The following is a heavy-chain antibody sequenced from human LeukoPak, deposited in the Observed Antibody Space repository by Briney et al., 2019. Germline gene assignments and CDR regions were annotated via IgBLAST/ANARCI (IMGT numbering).Heavy chain of an antibody. V-gene: IGHV4-38-2*01. J-gene: IGHJ5*02. Sequence: SETLSLTCAVSGDSISSGYYWGWSRHPPGKGLWWVGIIHQTGTTYYNPSLKTRVTILVATSKNQFSLNLNSVTAADTAVYYCARGDILAGYLNWFAPWGEGTLVTVSS. CDR1: GDSISSGYY. D-gene: IGHD3-9*01. CDR2: IHQTGTT. CDR3: ARGDILAGYLNWFAP.